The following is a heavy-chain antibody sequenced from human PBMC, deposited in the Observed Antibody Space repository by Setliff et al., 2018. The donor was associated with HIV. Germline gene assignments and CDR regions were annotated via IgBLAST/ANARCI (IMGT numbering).Heavy chain of an antibody. CDR2: ISSNGGPT. J-gene: IGHJ4*02. D-gene: IGHD1-26*01. CDR3: VKDRWVDY. Sequence: GGSLRLSCSASGIGFSSYAMHWVRQAPGKGLEYVSSISSNGGPTYYTGSVKGRFTISRDNSKNTLYLQMSSLRVEDTAVYYCVKDRWVDYWGQGTLVTVSS. V-gene: IGHV3-64D*09. CDR1: GIGFSSYA.